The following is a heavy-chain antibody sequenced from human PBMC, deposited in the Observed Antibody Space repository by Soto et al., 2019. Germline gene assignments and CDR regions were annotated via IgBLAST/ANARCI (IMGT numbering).Heavy chain of an antibody. D-gene: IGHD4-17*01. CDR2: IWYDGSNK. Sequence: PGGSLRLSCAASGFTFSSYGMHWVRQAPGKGLEWVAVIWYDGSNKYYAYSVKGRFTISRDNSKNTLHLQMNSLRAEGTAVYYCARDKVHYGDYGDYYYSGMDVWGQGTTVTVSS. CDR3: ARDKVHYGDYGDYYYSGMDV. J-gene: IGHJ6*02. V-gene: IGHV3-33*01. CDR1: GFTFSSYG.